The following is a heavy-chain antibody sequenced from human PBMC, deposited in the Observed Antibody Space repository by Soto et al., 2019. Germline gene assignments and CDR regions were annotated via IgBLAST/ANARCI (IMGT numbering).Heavy chain of an antibody. CDR1: GGSISSYY. CDR2: IYYSGST. V-gene: IGHV4-59*08. J-gene: IGHJ6*03. Sequence: SETLSLTCTVSGGSISSYYWSWIRQPPGKGLEWVGYIYYSGSTNYNPSLKSRVTISVDTSKNQFSLKLSSVTAADTAVYYCARHPNSYYDFWSGTKDYYYYYMDVWGKGTTVTVSS. D-gene: IGHD3-3*01. CDR3: ARHPNSYYDFWSGTKDYYYYYMDV.